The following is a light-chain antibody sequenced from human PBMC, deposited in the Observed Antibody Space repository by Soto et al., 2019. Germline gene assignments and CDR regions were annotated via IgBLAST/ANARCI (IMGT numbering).Light chain of an antibody. V-gene: IGKV3D-15*01. Sequence: EVVMTQSPATLSVSPGGRVTLSCRASQTVYSNLARFHHSPGQPPRLHSHSASTRATGVAARFSGSGSGTEFTLTISCLQSEDVAVYYCQKHNKWPHSFGEGTKV. CDR3: QKHNKWPHS. CDR2: SAS. CDR1: QTVYSN. J-gene: IGKJ2*03.